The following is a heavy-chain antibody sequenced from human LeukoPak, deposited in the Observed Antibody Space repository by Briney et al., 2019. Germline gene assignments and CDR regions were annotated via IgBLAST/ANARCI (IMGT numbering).Heavy chain of an antibody. CDR2: ISSISTYT. D-gene: IGHD3-22*01. CDR1: GFIFSNYG. Sequence: GGSLRLSCAASGFIFSNYGMIWVRQAPGKGPEWVSSISSISTYTHYADSVKGRFTISRDNTQNSLYPQMNNLRVEDTAVYYCAAGRGWLIDYWGQGTLVTASS. V-gene: IGHV3-21*01. J-gene: IGHJ4*02. CDR3: AAGRGWLIDY.